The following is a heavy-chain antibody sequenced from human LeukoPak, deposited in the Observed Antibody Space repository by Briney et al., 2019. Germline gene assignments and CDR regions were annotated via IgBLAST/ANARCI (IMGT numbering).Heavy chain of an antibody. Sequence: GGSLRPSCEASGFTFSNSAMSWVRQAPGKGLEWVSGISASGHYTYNADSAKGRFTISRDNSKNTLYLQMNSLRAEDTALYYCAKDGSWGDYYFYFYIDVWGKGTTDTVSS. V-gene: IGHV3-23*01. CDR2: ISASGHYT. CDR3: AKDGSWGDYYFYFYIDV. D-gene: IGHD3-16*01. J-gene: IGHJ6*03. CDR1: GFTFSNSA.